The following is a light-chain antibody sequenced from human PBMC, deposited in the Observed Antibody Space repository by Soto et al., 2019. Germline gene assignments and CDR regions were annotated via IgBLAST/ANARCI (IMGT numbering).Light chain of an antibody. Sequence: QSVLTQPASVSGSPGQSITISCTGTSSGVGGYNYVSWYQQHPGKAPKLIIYEVTHRPSGVSSRFYGSRSGNTASLTISGLQAEDEADYYCKSRTTRNTLVFGGGTKVTVL. J-gene: IGLJ3*02. CDR3: KSRTTRNTLV. CDR2: EVT. V-gene: IGLV2-14*01. CDR1: SSGVGGYNY.